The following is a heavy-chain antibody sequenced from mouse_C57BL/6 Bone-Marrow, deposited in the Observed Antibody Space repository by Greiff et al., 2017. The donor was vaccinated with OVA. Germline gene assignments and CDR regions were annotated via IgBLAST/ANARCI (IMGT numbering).Heavy chain of an antibody. CDR1: GYTFTSYW. Sequence: QVQLQQPGAELVRPGTSVKLSCKASGYTFTSYWMHWVKQRPGQGLEWIGVIDPSDSYTNYNQKFKGKATLTVDTSSSTAYMQLSRLTSEDSAVYYCAVKKELRDYWGQGTTLTVSS. CDR3: AVKKELRDY. J-gene: IGHJ2*01. CDR2: IDPSDSYT. V-gene: IGHV1-59*01.